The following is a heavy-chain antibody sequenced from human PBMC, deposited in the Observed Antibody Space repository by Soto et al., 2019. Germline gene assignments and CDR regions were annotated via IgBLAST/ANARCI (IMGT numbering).Heavy chain of an antibody. Sequence: GGSLRLSCEASGFTISGYSMNWVRQTAGKGLEWVSPICSSGSHVYYADPVKGRFTISTDTTKQSLFLHMNSLSADETAVYYLAGGGGYCNTGILYFIKCQRYGFDVWGQGNAVTVSS. V-gene: IGHV3-21*01. J-gene: IGHJ6*02. D-gene: IGHD2-8*01. CDR3: AGGGGYCNTGILYFIKCQRYGFDV. CDR1: GFTISGYS. CDR2: ICSSGSHV.